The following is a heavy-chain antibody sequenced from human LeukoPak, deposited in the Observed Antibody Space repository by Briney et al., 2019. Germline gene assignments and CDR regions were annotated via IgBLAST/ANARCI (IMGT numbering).Heavy chain of an antibody. CDR1: GYNFTGNY. CDR3: ARDGKDWIQLWFWFAFDI. Sequence: ASVKVSCKASGYNFTGNYIHWVRQAPGQGLEWMGWINPNSGETNYAQKFQGRVTMTRDTSNSTASMELNRLRSDDTAVYYCARDGKDWIQLWFWFAFDIWGQGTMVTVSS. J-gene: IGHJ3*02. CDR2: INPNSGET. V-gene: IGHV1-2*02. D-gene: IGHD5-18*01.